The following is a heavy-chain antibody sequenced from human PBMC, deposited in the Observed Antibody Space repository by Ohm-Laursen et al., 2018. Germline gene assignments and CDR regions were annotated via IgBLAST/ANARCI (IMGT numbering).Heavy chain of an antibody. J-gene: IGHJ4*02. V-gene: IGHV4-4*07. CDR1: GGSISSYY. Sequence: TLSLTCTVSGGSISSYYWSWIRQPAGKGLEWIGRIYTSGSTNYNPSLKSRVTMSVATSKTQFSLKLSSVTAADTAVYYCATWGGDCSSTSCYIDYWGQGTLVTVSS. D-gene: IGHD2-2*01. CDR2: IYTSGST. CDR3: ATWGGDCSSTSCYIDY.